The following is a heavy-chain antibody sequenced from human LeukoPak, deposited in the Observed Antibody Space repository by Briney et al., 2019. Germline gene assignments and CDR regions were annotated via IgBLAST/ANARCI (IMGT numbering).Heavy chain of an antibody. D-gene: IGHD6-13*01. CDR2: INHSGST. Sequence: SETLSLTCAVYGGSFSGYYWSWIRQPPGKGLEWIGEINHSGSTNYNPSLKSRVTISVDTSKNQFSLKLSSVTAADTAVYYCATGSPDSGIGVLQQLPSFDYWGQGTLVTVSS. CDR3: ATGSPDSGIGVLQQLPSFDY. CDR1: GGSFSGYY. J-gene: IGHJ4*02. V-gene: IGHV4-34*01.